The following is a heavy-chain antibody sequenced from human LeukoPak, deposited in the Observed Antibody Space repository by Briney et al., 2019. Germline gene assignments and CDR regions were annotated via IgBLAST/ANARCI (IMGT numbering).Heavy chain of an antibody. Sequence: PSETLSLTCAVSGYSISSGYYWGWIRQPAGKGLEWIGSIYHSGSTYYNPSLKSRVTISVDTSKNQFSLKLSSVTAADTAVYYCARGGSGSYYDYYFDYWGQGTLVTVSS. CDR1: GYSISSGYY. V-gene: IGHV4-38-2*01. D-gene: IGHD3-10*01. CDR2: IYHSGST. CDR3: ARGGSGSYYDYYFDY. J-gene: IGHJ4*02.